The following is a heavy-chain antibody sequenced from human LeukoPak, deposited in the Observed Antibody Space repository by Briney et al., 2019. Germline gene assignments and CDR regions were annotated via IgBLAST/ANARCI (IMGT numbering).Heavy chain of an antibody. CDR2: ISYDGSNK. D-gene: IGHD3-16*01. CDR1: GFTFSSYA. V-gene: IGHV3-30*04. Sequence: HPGGSLRLSCAASGFTFSSYAMHWVRQAPGKGLEWVAVISYDGSNKYYADSVKGRFTISRDNSENTLYLQMNSLRAEDTAVCYCAREKGGALDYYYYYYMDVWGKGTTVTVSS. J-gene: IGHJ6*03. CDR3: AREKGGALDYYYYYYMDV.